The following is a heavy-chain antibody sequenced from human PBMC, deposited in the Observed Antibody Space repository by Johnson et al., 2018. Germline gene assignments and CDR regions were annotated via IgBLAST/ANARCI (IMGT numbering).Heavy chain of an antibody. CDR1: GFTFSSYS. J-gene: IGHJ3*02. CDR2: ISSSSMYT. D-gene: IGHD6-19*01. V-gene: IGHV3-21*01. CDR3: ARKVAVTGTGAFDI. Sequence: VQLVESGGGLVKPGGSLRLSCVGSGFTFSSYSMNWVRQAPGKGLEWVSSISSSSMYTYYADSVKGRFTISRDNAKNSLFLQMKTLRAEDTAVYYCARKVAVTGTGAFDIWGQGTMVTVSS.